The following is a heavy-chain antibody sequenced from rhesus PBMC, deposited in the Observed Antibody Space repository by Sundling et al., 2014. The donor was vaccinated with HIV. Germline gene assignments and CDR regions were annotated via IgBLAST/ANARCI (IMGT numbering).Heavy chain of an antibody. CDR2: IYGGSTTA. Sequence: QVQLQESGPGLVKPSETLSLTCAVSGGSIRDSYRWHWIRQPPGKGLEWIGYIYGGSTTAKDNPSLKSRVTISVDTSKNQFSLRLRSVTAADTAVYYCARNPGWSDNLDYWGQGSPGHRLL. D-gene: IGHD3-22*01. CDR3: ARNPGWSDNLDY. CDR1: GGSIRDSYR. J-gene: IGHJ4*01. V-gene: IGHV4S10*01.